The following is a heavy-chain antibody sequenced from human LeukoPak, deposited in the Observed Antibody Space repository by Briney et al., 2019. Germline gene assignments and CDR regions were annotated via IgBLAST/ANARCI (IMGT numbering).Heavy chain of an antibody. D-gene: IGHD5-24*01. CDR1: GYTFTDYY. CDR2: VDPEDGET. V-gene: IGHV1-69-2*01. CDR3: ATDFIRERWLQLGFDY. J-gene: IGHJ4*02. Sequence: GASVKVSCKASGYTFTDYYMHWVQQAPGKGLEWMGRVDPEDGETIYAEKFQGRVTITADTSTDTAYMELSSLRSEDTAVYYCATDFIRERWLQLGFDYWGQGTLVTVSS.